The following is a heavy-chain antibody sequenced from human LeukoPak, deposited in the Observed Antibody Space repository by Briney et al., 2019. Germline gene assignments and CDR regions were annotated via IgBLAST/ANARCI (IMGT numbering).Heavy chain of an antibody. J-gene: IGHJ4*02. CDR3: TTDLYYYDSSGYYDWWY. V-gene: IGHV3-15*01. D-gene: IGHD3-22*01. Sequence: GGSLRLSFAASGFTFSNAWMSWVRQAPGKGLEWVGRIKSKTDGGTTDYAAPVKGRFTISRDDSKNTLYLQMNSLKTEDTAVYYCTTDLYYYDSSGYYDWWYWGQGTLVTVSS. CDR1: GFTFSNAW. CDR2: IKSKTDGGTT.